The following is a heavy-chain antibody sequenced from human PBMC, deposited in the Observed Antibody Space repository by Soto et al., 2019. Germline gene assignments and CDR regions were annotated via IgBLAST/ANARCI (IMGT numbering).Heavy chain of an antibody. CDR1: GFTFSGAR. D-gene: IGHD1-7*01. CDR3: TTSVTGTPRAIDY. CDR2: IKSKVDGGRI. Sequence: EVHLVESGGGPVKPGGSLRISCAASGFTFSGARMSWVRQAPGKGLEWIGRIKSKVDGGRIDYTASVKGRFFISRDDSANTLFLQMNSLKTEDTAVYFCTTSVTGTPRAIDYWGQGTLVTVSS. V-gene: IGHV3-15*01. J-gene: IGHJ4*02.